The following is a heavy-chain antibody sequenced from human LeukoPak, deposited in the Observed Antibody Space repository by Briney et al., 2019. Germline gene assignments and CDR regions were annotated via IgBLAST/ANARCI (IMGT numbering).Heavy chain of an antibody. CDR2: IWYDGSNK. V-gene: IGHV3-33*06. Sequence: GRSLRLSCAASGFTFSSYGMHWVRQAPGKGRGWVAVIWYDGSNKYYADSVKGRFTISRDNSKNTLYLQMNSLRAEDTAVYYCAKGYDSSGYSMYYFDYWGQGTLVTVSS. CDR3: AKGYDSSGYSMYYFDY. D-gene: IGHD3-22*01. CDR1: GFTFSSYG. J-gene: IGHJ4*02.